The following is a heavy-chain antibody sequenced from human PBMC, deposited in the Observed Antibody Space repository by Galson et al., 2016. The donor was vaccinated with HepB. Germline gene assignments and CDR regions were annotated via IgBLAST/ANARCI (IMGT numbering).Heavy chain of an antibody. CDR3: AKVAMEWVIEN. J-gene: IGHJ4*02. CDR2: IKPDGSEK. D-gene: IGHD3-3*01. Sequence: SLRLSCAASGFRFSDYWMTWVRQAPGKGLEWVANIKPDGSEKFYLDSVRGRFTISRDNAKDSLHLQVNSLRAEDKAVYYCAKVAMEWVIENWGQGTRVTVSS. V-gene: IGHV3-7*01. CDR1: GFRFSDYW.